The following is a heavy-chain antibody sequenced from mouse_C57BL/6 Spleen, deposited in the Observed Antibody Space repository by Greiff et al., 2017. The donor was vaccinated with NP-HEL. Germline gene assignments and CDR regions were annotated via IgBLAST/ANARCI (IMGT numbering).Heavy chain of an antibody. Sequence: QVQLKQPGTELVKPGASVKLSCKASGYTFTSYWMHWVKQRPGQGLEWIGNINPSNGGTNYNEKFKSKATLTVDKSSSTAYMQISSLTSEDSAVYYCARSNPYGSSLDYWGQGTTLTVSS. CDR1: GYTFTSYW. CDR2: INPSNGGT. V-gene: IGHV1-53*01. J-gene: IGHJ2*01. D-gene: IGHD1-1*01. CDR3: ARSNPYGSSLDY.